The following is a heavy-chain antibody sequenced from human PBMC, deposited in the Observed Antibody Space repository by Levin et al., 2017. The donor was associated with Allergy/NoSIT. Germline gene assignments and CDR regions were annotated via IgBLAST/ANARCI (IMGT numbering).Heavy chain of an antibody. CDR2: ISGSGGST. Sequence: GESLKISCAASGFTFSSYAMSWVRQAPGKGLEWVSAISGSGGSTYYADSVKGRFTISRDNSKNTLYLQMNSLRAEDTAVYYCAKDLLKAVTRIQFDYWGQGTLVTVSS. V-gene: IGHV3-23*01. J-gene: IGHJ4*02. CDR1: GFTFSSYA. D-gene: IGHD4-17*01. CDR3: AKDLLKAVTRIQFDY.